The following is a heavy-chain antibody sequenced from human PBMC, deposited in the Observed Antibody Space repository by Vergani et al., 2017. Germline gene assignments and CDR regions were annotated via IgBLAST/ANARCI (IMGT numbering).Heavy chain of an antibody. D-gene: IGHD3-10*01. Sequence: QVNLQESGPGLVKPSETLSLTCSVSGSSMSGYYWSWIRQPPGKELEWIGYMYHSGSTNYNPSLETRVTISGDPSKNQFSLKLNSVTAADTAVYYCGRVADFYGLVSRLLDLWGQGILVTVSS. CDR1: GSSMSGYY. CDR3: GRVADFYGLVSRLLDL. CDR2: MYHSGST. V-gene: IGHV4-59*01. J-gene: IGHJ5*02.